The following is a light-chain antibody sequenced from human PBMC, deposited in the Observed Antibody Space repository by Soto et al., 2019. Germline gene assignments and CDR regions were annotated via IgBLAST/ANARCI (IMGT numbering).Light chain of an antibody. Sequence: DIQMTQSPSTLSASVGDRVTITCRAIPSISSRLAWYQQKPGKAPKLLIYKASSLESGVPSRFSGSGSGTEFTLTISSLQPDDFATYYCQQYNSYPWTFGQGTKVEIK. CDR3: QQYNSYPWT. V-gene: IGKV1-5*03. J-gene: IGKJ1*01. CDR1: PSISSR. CDR2: KAS.